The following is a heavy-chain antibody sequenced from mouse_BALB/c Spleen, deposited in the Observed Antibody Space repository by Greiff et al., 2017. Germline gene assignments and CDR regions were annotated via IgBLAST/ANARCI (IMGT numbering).Heavy chain of an antibody. D-gene: IGHD1-1*01. V-gene: IGHV1-14*01. CDR1: GYTFTSYV. Sequence: LVESGPELVKPGASVKMSCKASGYTFTSYVMHWVKQKPGQGLEWIGYINPYNDGTKYNEKFKGKATLTSDKSSSTAYMELSSLTSEDSAVYYCAREGNYGSRGAMDYWGQGTSVTVSS. CDR2: INPYNDGT. J-gene: IGHJ4*01. CDR3: AREGNYGSRGAMDY.